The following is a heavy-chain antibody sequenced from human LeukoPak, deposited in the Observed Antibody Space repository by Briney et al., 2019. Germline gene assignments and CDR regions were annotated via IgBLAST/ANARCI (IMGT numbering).Heavy chain of an antibody. CDR3: ARFSPGVYSGYDYSSTSDAFDI. V-gene: IGHV4-59*01. CDR1: GGAISPYY. D-gene: IGHD5-12*01. Sequence: SETLSLTRTVSGGAISPYYWSWIRQPPAKGLEWIGYIYYSGTTNYNPSLKSRVTISLDTSKNQLSLRLSSVTAADTAVYYCARFSPGVYSGYDYSSTSDAFDIWGQGTMVTVSS. J-gene: IGHJ3*02. CDR2: IYYSGTT.